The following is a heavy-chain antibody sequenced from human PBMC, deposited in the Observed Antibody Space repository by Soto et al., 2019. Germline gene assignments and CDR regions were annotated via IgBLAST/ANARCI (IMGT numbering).Heavy chain of an antibody. CDR1: GYTFTDYY. D-gene: IGHD3-22*01. J-gene: IGHJ4*02. Sequence: ASVKVSCKASGYTFTDYYIHWVRQAPGQGLEWMGWITPKSGGTNYAQKFRGRGTMTRDTSITTAYMELTNLRSDDTAVYYCARDRSYYDSTSYAPLDYWGQGTLVTVS. V-gene: IGHV1-2*02. CDR2: ITPKSGGT. CDR3: ARDRSYYDSTSYAPLDY.